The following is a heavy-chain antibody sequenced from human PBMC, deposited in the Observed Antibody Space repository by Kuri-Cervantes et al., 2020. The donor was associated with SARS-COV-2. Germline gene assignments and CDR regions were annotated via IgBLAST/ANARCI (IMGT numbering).Heavy chain of an antibody. D-gene: IGHD2-15*01. CDR2: INPSGGST. Sequence: ASVKVSCKASGYTFTSYYMHWVRQAPGQGLEWMGIINPSGGSTSYAQKFQGRVTMTEDTSTDTAYMELSSLRSEDTAVYYCAAPYCSGGSCYSISAFDIWGQGTMVTVSS. J-gene: IGHJ3*02. CDR3: AAPYCSGGSCYSISAFDI. CDR1: GYTFTSYY. V-gene: IGHV1-46*01.